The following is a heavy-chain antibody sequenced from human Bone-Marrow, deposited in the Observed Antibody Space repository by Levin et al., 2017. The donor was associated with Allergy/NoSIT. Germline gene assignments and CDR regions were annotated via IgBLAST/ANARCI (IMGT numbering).Heavy chain of an antibody. D-gene: IGHD2-21*02. CDR2: VYYSGST. Sequence: SETLSLTCTVSGGSMSSYYWSWFRQPPGKGLEWIGYVYYSGSTYYNPSLKSRVTISVDTSKNQFSLKLSSVTAADTAVYYCARGPGRVTARYFDYWGQGTLVTVSS. CDR3: ARGPGRVTARYFDY. CDR1: GGSMSSYY. V-gene: IGHV4-59*08. J-gene: IGHJ4*02.